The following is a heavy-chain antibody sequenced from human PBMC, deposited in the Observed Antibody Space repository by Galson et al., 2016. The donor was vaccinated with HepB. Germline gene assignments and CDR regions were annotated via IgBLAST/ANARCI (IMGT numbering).Heavy chain of an antibody. D-gene: IGHD1-1*01. CDR3: ARLTSTGTFAAFDV. J-gene: IGHJ3*01. CDR1: GGSISSGGYY. CDR2: TYYSRTT. Sequence: TLSLTCDVSGGSISSGGYYWSWIHQLPGNGLEWIGYTYYSRTTYYNPSLRSRLSISADTSKNQFSLELSSVTAADTAVYFCARLTSTGTFAAFDVWGQGTMVTVSS. V-gene: IGHV4-31*11.